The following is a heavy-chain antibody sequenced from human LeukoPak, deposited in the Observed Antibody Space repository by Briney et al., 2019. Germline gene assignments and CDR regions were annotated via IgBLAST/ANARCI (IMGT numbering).Heavy chain of an antibody. Sequence: PGGSLRLSCAASGFTFSSYSMNWVRQAPGKGLEWVSSISSSSSYIYYADSVKGRFTISRDNAKNSLYLQMNSLRAEDTAVYYCARSGEDYYDSSGYHDYWGQGTLVTVSS. D-gene: IGHD3-22*01. CDR3: ARSGEDYYDSSGYHDY. CDR2: ISSSSSYI. CDR1: GFTFSSYS. V-gene: IGHV3-21*01. J-gene: IGHJ4*02.